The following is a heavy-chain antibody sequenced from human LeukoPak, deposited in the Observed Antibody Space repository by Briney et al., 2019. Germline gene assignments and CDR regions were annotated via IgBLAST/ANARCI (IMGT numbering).Heavy chain of an antibody. D-gene: IGHD4-11*01. Sequence: GGSLRLSCAASGFTFSSYAMSWVRQAPGKGLKWVSTINDNGDGTYYADSVKGRFTISRDNSYNTVSLQMNSLRDEDTGVYYCARASVTYYYYYYMDVWGKGTTVTVSS. CDR2: INDNGDGT. CDR3: ARASVTYYYYYYMDV. CDR1: GFTFSSYA. V-gene: IGHV3-23*01. J-gene: IGHJ6*03.